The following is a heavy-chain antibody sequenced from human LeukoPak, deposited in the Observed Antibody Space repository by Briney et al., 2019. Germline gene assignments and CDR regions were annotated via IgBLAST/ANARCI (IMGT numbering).Heavy chain of an antibody. V-gene: IGHV3-30*03. CDR3: ARDSPYGDFFDY. CDR2: ISYDGSNK. CDR1: GFTFSSYG. Sequence: GRSLRLSCAASGFTFSSYGMHWVRQAPGKGLEWVAVISYDGSNKYYADSVKGRFTISRDNAENSLYLQMNSLRAEDTAVYYCARDSPYGDFFDYWGQGTLVTVSS. J-gene: IGHJ4*02. D-gene: IGHD4-17*01.